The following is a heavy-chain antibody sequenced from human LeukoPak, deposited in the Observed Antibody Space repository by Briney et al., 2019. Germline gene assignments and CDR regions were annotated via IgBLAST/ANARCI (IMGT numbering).Heavy chain of an antibody. V-gene: IGHV4-59*01. Sequence: KPSETLSLTCTVSGGSISTYYWTWIRQTPGKGLEWIGYVDYSGSTNYNPSLKSRVTISVDTSENQFSPRLSSVTAADSAMYYCARAGSGYSFDIWGQGTLVTVSS. D-gene: IGHD3-3*01. CDR2: VDYSGST. J-gene: IGHJ3*02. CDR1: GGSISTYY. CDR3: ARAGSGYSFDI.